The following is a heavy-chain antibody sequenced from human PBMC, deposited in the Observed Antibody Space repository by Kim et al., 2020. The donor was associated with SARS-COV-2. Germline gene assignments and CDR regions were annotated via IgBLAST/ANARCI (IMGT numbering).Heavy chain of an antibody. CDR2: MNPNSGNT. Sequence: ASVKVSCKASGYTFTSYDINWVRQATGQGLEWMGWMNPNSGNTGYAQKFQGRVTMTRNTSISTAYMELSSLRSEDTAVYYCAVTTYYYDSSGYRKGDYWGQGTLVTVSS. CDR3: AVTTYYYDSSGYRKGDY. CDR1: GYTFTSYD. D-gene: IGHD3-22*01. V-gene: IGHV1-8*01. J-gene: IGHJ4*02.